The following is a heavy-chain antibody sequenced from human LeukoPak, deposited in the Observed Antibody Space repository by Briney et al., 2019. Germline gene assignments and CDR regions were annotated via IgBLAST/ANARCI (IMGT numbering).Heavy chain of an antibody. CDR1: GGSISSGGYS. D-gene: IGHD3-3*01. V-gene: IGHV4-30-2*01. CDR2: IYHSGST. Sequence: SQTLSLTCAVSGGSISSGGYSWSWIRQPPGKGLEWIGYIYHSGSTYYNPSLKSRVTISVDGSKNQFSLKLSSVTAADTAVYYCARAGDFWSGYYNPYYYYGMDVWGQGTTVTVSS. CDR3: ARAGDFWSGYYNPYYYYGMDV. J-gene: IGHJ6*02.